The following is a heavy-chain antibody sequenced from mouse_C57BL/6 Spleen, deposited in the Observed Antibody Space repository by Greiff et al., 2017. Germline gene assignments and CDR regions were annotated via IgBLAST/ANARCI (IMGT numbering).Heavy chain of an antibody. J-gene: IGHJ4*01. D-gene: IGHD1-1*02. Sequence: EVKLVESGGGLVKPGGSLKLSCAASGFTFSDYGMHWVRQAPEKGLEWVAYISSGSSTIYYADTVKGRFTIARDNAKNTLVLQMTSLRSEDTAMYYCARWWETWSNAMDYWGQGTSVTVSS. V-gene: IGHV5-17*01. CDR1: GFTFSDYG. CDR2: ISSGSSTI. CDR3: ARWWETWSNAMDY.